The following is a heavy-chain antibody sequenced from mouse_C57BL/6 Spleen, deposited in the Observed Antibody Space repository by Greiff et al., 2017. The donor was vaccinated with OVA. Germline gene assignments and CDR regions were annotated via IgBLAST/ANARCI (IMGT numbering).Heavy chain of an antibody. J-gene: IGHJ2*01. D-gene: IGHD1-1*01. CDR3: TRPPITTVYVDY. CDR1: GYTFTDYE. Sequence: VKLQPSGAELVRPGASVTLSCKASGYTFTDYEMHWVQQTPVHGLEWIGAIDPETGGTAYNQKFKGKAILTADKSSSTAYMELRILTSEDSAVYYCTRPPITTVYVDYWGQGTTLTVSS. CDR2: IDPETGGT. V-gene: IGHV1-15*01.